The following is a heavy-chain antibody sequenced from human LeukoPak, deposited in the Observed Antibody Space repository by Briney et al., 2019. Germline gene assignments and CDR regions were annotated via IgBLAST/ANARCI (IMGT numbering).Heavy chain of an antibody. D-gene: IGHD4-17*01. J-gene: IGHJ4*02. CDR3: ASAVTTRYYFDY. V-gene: IGHV1-69*04. CDR1: GGTFSSYA. CDR2: IIPILGIA. Sequence: SVKVSCKASGGTFSSYAISWVRQAPGQGLEWMGRIIPILGIANYAQKFQGRVTITADKSTSTAYMELSSLRSEDTAAYYCASAVTTRYYFDYWGQGTLVTVSS.